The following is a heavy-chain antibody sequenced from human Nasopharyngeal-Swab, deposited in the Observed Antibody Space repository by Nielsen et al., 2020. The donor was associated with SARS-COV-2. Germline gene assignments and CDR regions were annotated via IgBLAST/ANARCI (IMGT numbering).Heavy chain of an antibody. CDR2: IWYDGSNK. J-gene: IGHJ4*02. CDR3: ARGDTVTILTHFDY. CDR1: GFTFSSYG. Sequence: SLKISCAASGFTFSSYGMHWVRQAPGKGLEWVAVIWYDGSNKYYADSVKGRFTISRDNSKNTLYLQMNSLRAEDTAVYYCARGDTVTILTHFDYWGQGTLVTVSS. D-gene: IGHD4-17*01. V-gene: IGHV3-30*19.